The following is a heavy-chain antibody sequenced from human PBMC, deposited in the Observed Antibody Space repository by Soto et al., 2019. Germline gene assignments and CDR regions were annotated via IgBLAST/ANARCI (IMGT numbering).Heavy chain of an antibody. CDR3: AFALLGSTGFPPA. CDR2: IYSGGST. Sequence: GGSLRLSCAASGFTVSSNYMSWVRQAPGKGLEWVSVIYSGGSTYYADSVKGRFTISRHNSKNTLYLQMNSLRAEDTAVYYCAFALLGSTGFPPAWGRGPLVPVSS. CDR1: GFTVSSNY. V-gene: IGHV3-53*04. J-gene: IGHJ5*02. D-gene: IGHD3-10*01.